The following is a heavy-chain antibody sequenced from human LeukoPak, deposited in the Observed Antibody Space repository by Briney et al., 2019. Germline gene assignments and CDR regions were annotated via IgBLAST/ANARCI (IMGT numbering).Heavy chain of an antibody. V-gene: IGHV4-31*03. CDR1: GGSISSGGYY. J-gene: IGHJ4*02. Sequence: SSETLSLTCTVSGGSISSGGYYWSWIRQHPGKGLEWIGDIYYSGSTYYNPSLKSRVTISVDTSKNQFSLKLSSVTAADTAVYYCARARYFDRVVFDYWGQGTLVSVFS. CDR3: ARARYFDRVVFDY. CDR2: IYYSGST. D-gene: IGHD3-9*01.